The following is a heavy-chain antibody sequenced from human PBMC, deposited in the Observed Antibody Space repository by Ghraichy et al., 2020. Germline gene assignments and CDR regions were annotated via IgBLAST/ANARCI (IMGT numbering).Heavy chain of an antibody. V-gene: IGHV3-23*01. CDR3: AKDRCSSVSCSSSHAWFDP. D-gene: IGHD2-2*01. J-gene: IGHJ5*02. Sequence: SCAASGFTFSSYAISWVRQAPGKGLEWVSGISDSGGSTYYADSVKGRFTISRDNSKNTLYLQMKSLRAEDTAVYYCAKDRCSSVSCSSSHAWFDPWGQGTLVTVSS. CDR1: GFTFSSYA. CDR2: ISDSGGST.